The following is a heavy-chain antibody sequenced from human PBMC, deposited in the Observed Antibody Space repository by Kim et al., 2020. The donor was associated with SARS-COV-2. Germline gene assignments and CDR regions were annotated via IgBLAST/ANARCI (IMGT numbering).Heavy chain of an antibody. CDR1: GYTFTNYY. D-gene: IGHD6-19*01. J-gene: IGHJ3*02. CDR3: ARPHRGWFDSCDS. CDR2: INPSGGST. V-gene: IGHV1-46*01. Sequence: ASVKVSCKSSGYTFTNYYMHWVRQAPGQGLEWMGIINPSGGSTSYAQKFHGRVTMTRDTSTSAVYMELSSLRSGDTAVYYCARPHRGWFDSCDSWRQGTM.